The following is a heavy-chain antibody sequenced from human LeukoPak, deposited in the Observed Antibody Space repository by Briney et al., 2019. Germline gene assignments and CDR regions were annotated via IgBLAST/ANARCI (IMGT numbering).Heavy chain of an antibody. CDR3: ATFFDFWFGP. V-gene: IGHV4-61*01. CDR2: IYHDGST. CDR1: GLSVSSGSYF. Sequence: WETLTLTCTVSGLSVSSGSYFWSWLSQPQGEGPQWIGYIYHDGSTNYSPSLRSRVSISVDTSKNQFSLKLSSVTTADTAVYFCATFFDFWFGPWGQGTQVTVSS. J-gene: IGHJ5*02. D-gene: IGHD5/OR15-5a*01.